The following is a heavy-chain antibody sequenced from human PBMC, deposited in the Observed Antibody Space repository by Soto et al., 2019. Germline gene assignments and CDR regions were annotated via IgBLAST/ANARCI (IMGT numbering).Heavy chain of an antibody. V-gene: IGHV4-39*01. D-gene: IGHD2-21*02. J-gene: IGHJ4*02. CDR2: IYYSGRT. Sequence: SQTKSVTYTVTCDYSNGRGGCWGFIHKPPGKGLEWIGSIYYSGRTYNNPSLRSRVSMSIDTSKDQFSLKLKSVTAADTALYFCASQRTPVVTQDYFDVCGQGSLVTVYS. CDR3: ASQRTPVVTQDYFDV. CDR1: CDYSNGRGGC.